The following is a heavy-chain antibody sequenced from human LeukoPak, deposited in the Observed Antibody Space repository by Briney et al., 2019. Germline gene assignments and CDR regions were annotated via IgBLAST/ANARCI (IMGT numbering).Heavy chain of an antibody. J-gene: IGHJ4*02. CDR2: INHSGST. Sequence: SETLSLTCAVYGGSFSGYYWTWIRQPPGKGLEWIGEINHSGSTYYNPSLKSRVTISVDRSKNQFSLKLSSVTAADTAVYYCARDRSYHSSGYYGVDYWGQGTLVTVSS. CDR3: ARDRSYHSSGYYGVDY. V-gene: IGHV4-34*01. CDR1: GGSFSGYY. D-gene: IGHD3-22*01.